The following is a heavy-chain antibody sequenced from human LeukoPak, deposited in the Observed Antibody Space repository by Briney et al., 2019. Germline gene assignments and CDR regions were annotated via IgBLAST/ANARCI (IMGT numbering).Heavy chain of an antibody. CDR2: IYYSGST. Sequence: SETLSLTCTVSGGSISSGGYYWSWIRQHPGKGLEWIGYIYYSGSTYYNPSLKGRVTISVDTSKNQFSLKLSSVTAADAAVYYCARTDSNYNSYYFDYWGQGTLVTVSS. CDR3: ARTDSNYNSYYFDY. CDR1: GGSISSGGYY. V-gene: IGHV4-31*03. D-gene: IGHD4/OR15-4a*01. J-gene: IGHJ4*02.